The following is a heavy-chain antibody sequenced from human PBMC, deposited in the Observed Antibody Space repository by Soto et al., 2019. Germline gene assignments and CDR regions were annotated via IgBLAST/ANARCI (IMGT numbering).Heavy chain of an antibody. CDR3: GRDPGYX. CDR1: RGSISSCY. CDR2: ICSSGSTNY. Sequence: NPSETLSLTCTVSRGSISSCYWSWIRQPAGKGLEWICHICSSGSTNYNYNPSLKSRVTMSVDTSKNQFSLKLSSVTAADTAVYYCGRDPGYXWGQGTLFTVSX. J-gene: IGHJ4*02. V-gene: IGHV4-4*07.